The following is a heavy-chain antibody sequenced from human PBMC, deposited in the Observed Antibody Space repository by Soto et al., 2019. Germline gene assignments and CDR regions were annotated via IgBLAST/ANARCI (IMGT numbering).Heavy chain of an antibody. CDR3: ARLNPPPYDFWSGYSRYFDY. J-gene: IGHJ4*02. CDR1: GGSISIGGYG. CDR2: IYYSGRT. Sequence: PSETLSLTCTVSGGSISIGGYGWSWIRQHPGKGVEWIGYIYYSGRTYYNPSLKSRVTISVDTSKNQFSLKLSYVTAADTAVYYCARLNPPPYDFWSGYSRYFDYWGQGTLVTVSS. V-gene: IGHV4-31*03. D-gene: IGHD3-3*01.